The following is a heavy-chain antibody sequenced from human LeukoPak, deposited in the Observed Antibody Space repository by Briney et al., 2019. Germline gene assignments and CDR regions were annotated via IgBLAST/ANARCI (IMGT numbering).Heavy chain of an antibody. V-gene: IGHV4-39*01. D-gene: IGHD6-13*01. CDR1: GVSISSSNSY. J-gene: IGHJ4*02. CDR2: IYYSGNT. Sequence: SETLSLTCTVSGVSISSSNSYWGWIRQPPGKGLEWIGSIYYSGNTYYNASLKSQVSISIDTSKNQFSLRLTSVTAADTAVYYCARKSIAAAGPNFDYWGQGTLVTVSS. CDR3: ARKSIAAAGPNFDY.